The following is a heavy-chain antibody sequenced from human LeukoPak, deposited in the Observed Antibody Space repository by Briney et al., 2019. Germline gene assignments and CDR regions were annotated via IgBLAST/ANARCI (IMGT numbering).Heavy chain of an antibody. CDR1: GYTLTELS. CDR3: ATDLGAHDYGDEGGWFDP. Sequence: GASVKVSCKVSGYTLTELSMHWVRQAPGKGLEWMGGFDPEDGETIYAQKFQGRVTMTEDTSTDTAYMGLSSLRSEDTAVYYCATDLGAHDYGDEGGWFDPWGQGTLVTVSS. D-gene: IGHD4-17*01. V-gene: IGHV1-24*01. J-gene: IGHJ5*02. CDR2: FDPEDGET.